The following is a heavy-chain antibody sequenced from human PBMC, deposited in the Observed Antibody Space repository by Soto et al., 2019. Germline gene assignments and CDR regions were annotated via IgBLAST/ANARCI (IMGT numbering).Heavy chain of an antibody. CDR2: ISWDGGST. Sequence: GGSLRLSCAASGFTFDDYAMHWVRQAPGKGLEWVSLISWDGGSTYYADSVKGRFTISRDNSKNSLYLQMNSLRAEDTALYYCAKYSSSTLGYGMDVWGQGTTVPVSS. CDR3: AKYSSSTLGYGMDV. V-gene: IGHV3-43D*04. CDR1: GFTFDDYA. J-gene: IGHJ6*02. D-gene: IGHD6-6*01.